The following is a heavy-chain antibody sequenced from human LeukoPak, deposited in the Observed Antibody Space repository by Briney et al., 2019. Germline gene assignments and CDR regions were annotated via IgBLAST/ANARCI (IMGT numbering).Heavy chain of an antibody. Sequence: SETLSLTCTVSGGSISSSSYYGGWIRQPPGKGLEWIGSIYYSGSTYYNPSLKSRVTISVDTSKNQFSLKLSSVTAADTAVYYCARRGGYSGYGPFDSWGQGTLVTVSS. J-gene: IGHJ4*02. V-gene: IGHV4-39*01. D-gene: IGHD5-12*01. CDR3: ARRGGYSGYGPFDS. CDR1: GGSISSSSYY. CDR2: IYYSGST.